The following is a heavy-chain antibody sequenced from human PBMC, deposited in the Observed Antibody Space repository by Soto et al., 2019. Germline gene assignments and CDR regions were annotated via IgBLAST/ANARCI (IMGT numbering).Heavy chain of an antibody. D-gene: IGHD3-10*01. J-gene: IGHJ6*02. CDR1: GFTFSSNG. Sequence: GGSLRRSCSASGFTFSSNGLHWVRQAPGKGLEWVAVISYYGNTEFYADSVKGRFTISRDNSKNTLYLQMSSLRPVDTAVYYFGKDYHQNISMVRGASPIIGCMDVWGQETTVTSP. CDR2: ISYYGNTE. V-gene: IGHV3-30*18. CDR3: GKDYHQNISMVRGASPIIGCMDV.